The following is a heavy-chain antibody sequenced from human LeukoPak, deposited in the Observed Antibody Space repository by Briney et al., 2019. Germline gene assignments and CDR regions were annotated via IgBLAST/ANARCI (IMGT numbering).Heavy chain of an antibody. D-gene: IGHD1-26*01. J-gene: IGHJ5*02. CDR2: MNLNSGAT. Sequence: ASVKVSCKASGFIFTGYYLHWVRQDPGQGLEGMGWMNLNSGATKYAQKFQGRVTMTRDTSISTAHMELSRLRSDDTAIYYCARDQEEWGLNNWFDPWGQGTLVTVSS. CDR1: GFIFTGYY. CDR3: ARDQEEWGLNNWFDP. V-gene: IGHV1-2*02.